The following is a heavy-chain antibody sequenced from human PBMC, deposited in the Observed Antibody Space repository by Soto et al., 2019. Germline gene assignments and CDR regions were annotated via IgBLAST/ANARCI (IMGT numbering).Heavy chain of an antibody. CDR2: ISFNGKNT. V-gene: IGHV3-33*03. CDR1: GFTFSAYG. Sequence: QVQLVESGGGVVQPGKSLRLSCAASGFTFSAYGMHWVRQAPGKGLEWVTIISFNGKNTDYADPVKGRFTVSRDNARNTLYLQMTSLRDEDTAVYYGADVGGYDSVGGAYWGQGALVTVSS. J-gene: IGHJ4*02. D-gene: IGHD3-16*01. CDR3: ADVGGYDSVGGAY.